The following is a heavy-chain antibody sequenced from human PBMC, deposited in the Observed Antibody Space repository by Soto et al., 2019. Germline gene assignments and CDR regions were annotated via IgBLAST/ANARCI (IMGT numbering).Heavy chain of an antibody. D-gene: IGHD3-10*01. CDR1: GYSISSSNW. CDR2: IYYSGST. V-gene: IGHV4-28*01. Sequence: ETLSLTCAVSGYSISSSNWWGWIRQPPGKGLEWIGYIYYSGSTYYNPSLKSRLTMSVDTSKNQFSLKLSSVTAVDTAVYYCARKYGGYYYMDVWGKGTTVTVSS. CDR3: ARKYGGYYYMDV. J-gene: IGHJ6*03.